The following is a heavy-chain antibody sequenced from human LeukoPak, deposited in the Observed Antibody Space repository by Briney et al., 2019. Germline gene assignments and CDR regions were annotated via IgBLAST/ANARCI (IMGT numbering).Heavy chain of an antibody. Sequence: GGSLRLSCAVSGFTFSSYAMSWVRQAPGKGMEWASAISGSGGSTYYADSVKGRFTISRDNSKNTLYLQMNSLRAEDTAVYYCAIDTLYGSGSYAFDIWGQGTMVTVSS. D-gene: IGHD3-10*01. CDR2: ISGSGGST. V-gene: IGHV3-23*01. CDR3: AIDTLYGSGSYAFDI. J-gene: IGHJ3*02. CDR1: GFTFSSYA.